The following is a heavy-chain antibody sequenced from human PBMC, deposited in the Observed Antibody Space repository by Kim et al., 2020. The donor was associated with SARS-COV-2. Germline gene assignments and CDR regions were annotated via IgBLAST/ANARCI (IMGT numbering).Heavy chain of an antibody. D-gene: IGHD4-4*01. J-gene: IGHJ4*02. Sequence: SPSFQGQVTISADNSISTAYLQWSSMKASDTAMYYCARQEYSNYLYYFDYWGQGTLVTVSS. V-gene: IGHV5-51*01. CDR3: ARQEYSNYLYYFDY.